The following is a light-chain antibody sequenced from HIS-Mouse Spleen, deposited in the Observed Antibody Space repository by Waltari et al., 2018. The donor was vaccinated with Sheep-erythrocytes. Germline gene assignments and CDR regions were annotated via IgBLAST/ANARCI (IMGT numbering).Light chain of an antibody. V-gene: IGLV2-8*01. CDR3: SSYAGSNNLV. Sequence: QSALTQPPSASGSPGQSVTISCTGTSSDVGGYNYVSWYQQHPGKAPKLMIYEVSKRPSGVPDRFSGSESGNTASLTVSGLQAEDEADYYCSSYAGSNNLVFGGGTK. CDR1: SSDVGGYNY. CDR2: EVS. J-gene: IGLJ2*01.